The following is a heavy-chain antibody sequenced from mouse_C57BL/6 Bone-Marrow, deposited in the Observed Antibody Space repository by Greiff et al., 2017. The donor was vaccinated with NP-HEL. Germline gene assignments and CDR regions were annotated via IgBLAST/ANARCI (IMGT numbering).Heavy chain of an antibody. CDR3: ARDPDSSTY. CDR2: ISDGGSYT. CDR1: GFTFSSYA. J-gene: IGHJ3*01. Sequence: EVQVVESGGGLVKPGGSLKLSCAASGFTFSSYAMSWVRQTPEKRLEWVATISDGGSYTYYPDNVKGRFTISRDNAKNNLYLQMSHLKSEDTAMYYCARDPDSSTYWGQGTLVTVSA. D-gene: IGHD3-2*02. V-gene: IGHV5-4*01.